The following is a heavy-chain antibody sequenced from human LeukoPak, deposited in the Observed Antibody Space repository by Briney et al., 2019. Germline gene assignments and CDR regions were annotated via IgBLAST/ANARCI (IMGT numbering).Heavy chain of an antibody. J-gene: IGHJ4*02. CDR3: AREGPYYYDSSGYYSLDY. CDR1: GYTFTSYG. V-gene: IGHV1-18*01. CDR2: ISAYNGNT. D-gene: IGHD3-22*01. Sequence: GASVKVSCKASGYTFTSYGISWVRQAPGQGLEWMGWISAYNGNTNYAQKLQGRVTMTTDTSTSTAYMELRSLRSDDTAVYYCAREGPYYYDSSGYYSLDYWGQGTLVTVSS.